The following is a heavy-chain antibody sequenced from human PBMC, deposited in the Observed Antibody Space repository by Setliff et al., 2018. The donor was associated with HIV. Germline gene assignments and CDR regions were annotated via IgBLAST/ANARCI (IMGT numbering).Heavy chain of an antibody. CDR2: VFHTGIT. CDR3: ARVADYDLTSYYFFDY. Sequence: PSETLSLTCTVSGDSITSNSHYWGWIRQHPGKGLEWIGYVFHTGITYQNPSLESRLSMSVDTSQNRVSLRLTPVTAADTAVYYCARVADYDLTSYYFFDYWGRGTLVTVSS. V-gene: IGHV4-31*03. J-gene: IGHJ4*02. D-gene: IGHD3-9*01. CDR1: GDSITSNSHY.